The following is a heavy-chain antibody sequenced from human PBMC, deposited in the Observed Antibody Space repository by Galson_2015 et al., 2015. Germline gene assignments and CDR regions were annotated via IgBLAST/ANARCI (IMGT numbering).Heavy chain of an antibody. Sequence: SLRLSCAASEFTFSRYAMHWVRQAPGKGLEYVSAITNNGASTYYADSVKGRFTMSRDNSKNTLYLQMSSLRAEDTAVYYCAKDREEYSTGWYGDWGQGTLVIVSS. CDR1: EFTFSRYA. D-gene: IGHD6-19*01. J-gene: IGHJ1*01. CDR2: ITNNGAST. V-gene: IGHV3-64D*06. CDR3: AKDREEYSTGWYGD.